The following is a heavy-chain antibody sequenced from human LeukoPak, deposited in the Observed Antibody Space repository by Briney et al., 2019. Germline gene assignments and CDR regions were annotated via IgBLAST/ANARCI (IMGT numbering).Heavy chain of an antibody. V-gene: IGHV1-2*02. D-gene: IGHD3-10*01. J-gene: IGHJ5*02. CDR2: INPNSGGT. CDR1: GYTFTGYY. Sequence: ASVKVSCKASGYTFTGYYMHWVRQAPGQGLEWMGWINPNSGGTNYAQKFQGRVTMTRDTSISTAYMELSRLRSDDTAVYYCARALRITMVRGASGFDPWGQGTLVTVSS. CDR3: ARALRITMVRGASGFDP.